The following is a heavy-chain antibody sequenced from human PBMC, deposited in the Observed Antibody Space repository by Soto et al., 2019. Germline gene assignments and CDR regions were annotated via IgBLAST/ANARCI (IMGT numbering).Heavy chain of an antibody. CDR2: ISPFNGNT. D-gene: IGHD3-16*01. CDR1: GYPFTHYG. V-gene: IGHV1-18*01. J-gene: IGHJ6*02. CDR3: ARDQSFDRTYYYGIDV. Sequence: VASVKVSCKSSGYPFTHYGITWIRQAPGQGLEWMRWISPFNGNTNYGQTLQGRVTLTTDTSTSTVYMELRSLRSDDTALYYCARDQSFDRTYYYGIDVWGQGTTVTVSS.